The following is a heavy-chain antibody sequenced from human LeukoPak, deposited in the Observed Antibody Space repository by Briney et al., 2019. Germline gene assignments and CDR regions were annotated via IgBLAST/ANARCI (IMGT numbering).Heavy chain of an antibody. CDR1: GYTLTELS. CDR2: FDPEDGET. J-gene: IGHJ5*02. V-gene: IGHV1-24*01. Sequence: ASVKVSCKVSGYTLTELSMHWVRQAPGKGLEWMGGFDPEDGETIYAQKFQGRVTITADKSTSTAYMELSSLRSEDTAVYYCASRKIESEYNWFDPWGQGTLVTVSS. CDR3: ASRKIESEYNWFDP.